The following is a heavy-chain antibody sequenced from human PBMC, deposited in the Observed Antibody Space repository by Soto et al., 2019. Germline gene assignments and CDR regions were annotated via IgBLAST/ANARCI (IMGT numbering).Heavy chain of an antibody. CDR2: IKQDGSEE. CDR3: ARISASGRGWDV. Sequence: EVQLVESGGGLVQPGGSRRLSGVDSGFTFISYWMIWGRQAPVKGLEWVGNIKQDGSEENYADPVKGRFTISRDNAKNSMYLQMNSLRFEDTAVYYCARISASGRGWDVWGQGTTVVVSS. CDR1: GFTFISYW. J-gene: IGHJ6*02. V-gene: IGHV3-7*01. D-gene: IGHD6-13*01.